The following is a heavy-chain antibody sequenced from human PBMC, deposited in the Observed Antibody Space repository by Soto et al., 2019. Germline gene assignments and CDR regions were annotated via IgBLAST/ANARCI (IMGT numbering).Heavy chain of an antibody. Sequence: QVQLVESGGGVVQPGRSLRLSCVGSGFTFSSYAIHWVRQAPGKELEWLAVISYDGSNKFYADSVKGRFTISRDNSKNTLYLQMNSLRGGDTAVYYCARDPTGSVSPFDYWGQGTLVTVSS. CDR1: GFTFSSYA. V-gene: IGHV3-30-3*01. CDR3: ARDPTGSVSPFDY. CDR2: ISYDGSNK. J-gene: IGHJ4*02. D-gene: IGHD1-26*01.